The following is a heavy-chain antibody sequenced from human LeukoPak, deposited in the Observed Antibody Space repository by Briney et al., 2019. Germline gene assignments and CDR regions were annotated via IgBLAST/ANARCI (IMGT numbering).Heavy chain of an antibody. CDR1: GGSFGGYY. Sequence: SETLSLTCAVSGGSFGGYYWSWIRQPPGKGLEWIGSIYYSGSTYYNPSLKSRVTISVDTSKNQFSLKLSSVTAADTAVYYCARGVAAGTANWFDPWGQGTLVTVSS. V-gene: IGHV4-34*01. CDR3: ARGVAAGTANWFDP. CDR2: IYYSGST. D-gene: IGHD6-13*01. J-gene: IGHJ5*02.